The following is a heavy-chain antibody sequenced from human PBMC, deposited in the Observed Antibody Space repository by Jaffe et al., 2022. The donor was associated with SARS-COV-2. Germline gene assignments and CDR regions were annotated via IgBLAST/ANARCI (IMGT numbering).Heavy chain of an antibody. CDR1: GFTFSSYS. Sequence: EVQLVESGGGLVKPGGSLRLSCAVSGFTFSSYSMNWVRQAPGKGLEWVSCISGGSSYIYYADSVKGRFTISRDNTKNSLYLQVNSLRAEDTAVYYCARGGYSGLFDYWGQGTLVTVSS. V-gene: IGHV3-21*01. CDR3: ARGGYSGLFDY. CDR2: ISGGSSYI. J-gene: IGHJ4*02. D-gene: IGHD5-12*01.